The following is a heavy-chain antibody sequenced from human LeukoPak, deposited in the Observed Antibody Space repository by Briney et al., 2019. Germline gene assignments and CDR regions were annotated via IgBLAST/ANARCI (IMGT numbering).Heavy chain of an antibody. Sequence: SETLSLTCTVSGGSISSSSYSWGWVRQPPGKGLEWSGSIYYSGSTYYNPSLKSRVTLSIDTSKHQFSLKLSSVTAADTAVYYCARQPPRAAAGPDYFDYWGQGTLVTVSS. CDR1: GGSISSSSYS. D-gene: IGHD6-13*01. CDR3: ARQPPRAAAGPDYFDY. J-gene: IGHJ4*02. V-gene: IGHV4-39*01. CDR2: IYYSGST.